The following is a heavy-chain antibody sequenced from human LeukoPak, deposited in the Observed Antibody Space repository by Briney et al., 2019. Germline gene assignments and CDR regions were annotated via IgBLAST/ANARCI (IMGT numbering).Heavy chain of an antibody. CDR2: INHNGNVN. J-gene: IGHJ6*02. D-gene: IGHD3-16*01. V-gene: IGHV3-7*03. Sequence: GGSLRLSCAVSGFTFSSYWMNWARQAPGKGLEWVASINHNGNVNYCVDSVKGRFTISRDNAKNSLYLQMSNLRAEDTAVYFCARGGGLDVWGQGATVTVSS. CDR3: ARGGGLDV. CDR1: GFTFSSYW.